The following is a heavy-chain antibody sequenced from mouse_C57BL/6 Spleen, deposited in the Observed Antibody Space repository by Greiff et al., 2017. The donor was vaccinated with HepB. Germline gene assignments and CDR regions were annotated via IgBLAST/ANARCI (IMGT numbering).Heavy chain of an antibody. V-gene: IGHV2-2*01. D-gene: IGHD2-3*01. J-gene: IGHJ4*01. CDR3: AGDGLYYYAMDY. CDR2: IWSGGST. CDR1: GFSLTSYG. Sequence: VQLVESGPGLVQPSQRLSITCTVSGFSLTSYGVHWVRQSPGKGLEWLGVIWSGGSTDYNAAFISRLSISKDNSKSPVFFKMNSLQADDTAIYYCAGDGLYYYAMDYWGQVASVTGSS.